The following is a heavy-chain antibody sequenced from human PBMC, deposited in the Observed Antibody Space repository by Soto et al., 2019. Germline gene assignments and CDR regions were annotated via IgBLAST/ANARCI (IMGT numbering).Heavy chain of an antibody. CDR3: TRGMYTAYETAPLFFDY. J-gene: IGHJ4*02. D-gene: IGHD5-12*01. V-gene: IGHV3-49*03. CDR2: SRSKAYGGTT. CDR1: GFTFGAYA. Sequence: SLRLSCTTSGFTFGAYALSWFRQAPGKGLEWVGFSRSKAYGGTTEFAASVRGRFTISRDDSNSIAYLQMNSLKTEDTAVYYCTRGMYTAYETAPLFFDYWGQGTLVTVSS.